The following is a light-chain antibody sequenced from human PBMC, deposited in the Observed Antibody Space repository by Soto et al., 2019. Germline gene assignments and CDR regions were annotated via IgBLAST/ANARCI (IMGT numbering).Light chain of an antibody. V-gene: IGKV3-20*01. CDR3: QQYGGMWT. CDR2: GAS. J-gene: IGKJ1*01. Sequence: ILLTQSPGTLSLSPGERATLSCGASQSVRGSYLAWYQQSPGHAPRLLIQGASSRATGIPDRLTGSGSGTDFTLTINRLEPEDFAVYYCQQYGGMWTFGQGTKVDIK. CDR1: QSVRGSY.